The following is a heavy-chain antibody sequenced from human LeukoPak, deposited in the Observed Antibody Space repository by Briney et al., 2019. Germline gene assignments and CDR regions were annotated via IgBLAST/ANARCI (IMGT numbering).Heavy chain of an antibody. CDR3: AGGVYSSSWYMNWFDP. J-gene: IGHJ5*02. D-gene: IGHD6-13*01. Sequence: SETLSLTCSVSGGSISSSSYYWDWIRQPPGKGLEWIGSIYYSGSTYYNPSLKSRVTISVDTSKNQFSLKLSSVTAADTAVYYCAGGVYSSSWYMNWFDPWGQGTLVTVSS. CDR1: GGSISSSSYY. CDR2: IYYSGST. V-gene: IGHV4-39*01.